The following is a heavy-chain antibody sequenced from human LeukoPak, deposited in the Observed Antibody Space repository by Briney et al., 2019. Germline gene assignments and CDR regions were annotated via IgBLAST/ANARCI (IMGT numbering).Heavy chain of an antibody. Sequence: ASVKVSCKASGHTFTSYGISWVRQAPGQGLEWMGWISAYNGSTNYAQKLQGRVTMTTDTSTSTAYMELRSLRSDDTAVYYCARDSFLGYGDYEGLGYWGQGTLVTVSS. D-gene: IGHD4-17*01. CDR3: ARDSFLGYGDYEGLGY. CDR2: ISAYNGST. V-gene: IGHV1-18*01. CDR1: GHTFTSYG. J-gene: IGHJ4*02.